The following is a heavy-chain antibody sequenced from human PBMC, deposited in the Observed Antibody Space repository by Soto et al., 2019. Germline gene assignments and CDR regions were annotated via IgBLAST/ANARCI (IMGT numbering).Heavy chain of an antibody. CDR3: AGEGLRAVTTFAGGPKYYYYGMDV. V-gene: IGHV4-34*01. Sequence: SETLSLTCAVYGGSFSGYYWSWVRQPPGKGLEWIGEINHSGSTNYNPSLKSRVTISVDTSKNQFSLKLSSVTAADTAVYYCAGEGLRAVTTFAGGPKYYYYGMDVWGQGTTVTVSS. J-gene: IGHJ6*02. CDR1: GGSFSGYY. CDR2: INHSGST. D-gene: IGHD3-16*01.